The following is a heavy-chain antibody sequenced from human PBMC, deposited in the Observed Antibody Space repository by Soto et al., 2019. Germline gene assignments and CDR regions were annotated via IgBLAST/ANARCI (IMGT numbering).Heavy chain of an antibody. CDR3: ARVLAARVSRDFDY. CDR2: INPSGGT. CDR1: GGSFSTDY. Sequence: QVQLQQWGAGLKPSETLSLTCAVYGGSFSTDYWSWIRQPPGKGLEWIGEINPSGGTNYNPSLKSRVTISVATSKNQFSLKLSSVTAADTAVYYCARVLAARVSRDFDYWGQGTLVTVSS. D-gene: IGHD6-6*01. J-gene: IGHJ4*02. V-gene: IGHV4-34*01.